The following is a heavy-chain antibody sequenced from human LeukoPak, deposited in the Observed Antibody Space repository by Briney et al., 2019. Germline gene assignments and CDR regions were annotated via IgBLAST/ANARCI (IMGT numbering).Heavy chain of an antibody. V-gene: IGHV3-7*01. CDR3: ARVTWINYFDY. Sequence: GGSLRLSCAASGFTFSNYWMSWVRQAPGKGLEWVANIKQDGSEKYCVDSVKGRFTISRDNAKNSLYLQMNSLRAEDTAVYYCARVTWINYFDYWGQGTLVTVSS. D-gene: IGHD5-12*01. CDR1: GFTFSNYW. CDR2: IKQDGSEK. J-gene: IGHJ4*02.